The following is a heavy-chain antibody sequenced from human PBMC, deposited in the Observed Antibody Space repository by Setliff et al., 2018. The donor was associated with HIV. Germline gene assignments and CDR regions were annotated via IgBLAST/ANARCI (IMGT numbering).Heavy chain of an antibody. J-gene: IGHJ4*02. CDR1: GDTSSSYT. CDR2: IIALVGAT. V-gene: IGHV1-69*16. CDR3: ARSHEYGGSSAY. Sequence: SVKVSCKVSGDTSSSYTISWVRQAPGQGLEWVGGIIALVGATSYAQKFQGRVTLTTDDSTNTAYMELSSLRSEDTAMYYCARSHEYGGSSAYWGQGTLVTVSS. D-gene: IGHD1-26*01.